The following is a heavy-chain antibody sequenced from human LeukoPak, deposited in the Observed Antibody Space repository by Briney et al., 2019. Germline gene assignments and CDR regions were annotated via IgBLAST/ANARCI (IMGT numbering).Heavy chain of an antibody. Sequence: PSETLSLTCTVSGGSISTYSWGWIRQPPGKGLEWIANIHYGGSTDYNPSLRSRVTITADTSRNQFSLRLSSVTAADTGVYYCAKGGVTRDYCCDYWGQGTLVTVSS. D-gene: IGHD3-10*01. CDR1: GGSISTYS. V-gene: IGHV4-59*01. CDR2: IHYGGST. CDR3: AKGGVTRDYCCDY. J-gene: IGHJ4*02.